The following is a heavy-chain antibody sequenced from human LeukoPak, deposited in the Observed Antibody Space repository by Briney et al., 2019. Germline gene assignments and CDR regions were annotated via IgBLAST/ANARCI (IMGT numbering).Heavy chain of an antibody. Sequence: ASVKVSCKASGYTFTSYYMHWVRQAPGQGLESMGIINPSGGSTSYAQKFQGRVTMTRDTSTSTVYMELSSLRSEDTAVYYCAREASGYYFDYWGQGTLVTVSS. CDR2: INPSGGST. V-gene: IGHV1-46*01. CDR3: AREASGYYFDY. D-gene: IGHD3-10*01. CDR1: GYTFTSYY. J-gene: IGHJ4*02.